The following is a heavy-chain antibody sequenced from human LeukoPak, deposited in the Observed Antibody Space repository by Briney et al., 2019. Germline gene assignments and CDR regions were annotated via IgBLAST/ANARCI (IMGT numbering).Heavy chain of an antibody. D-gene: IGHD5-18*01. CDR1: GFTFSSYE. J-gene: IGHJ4*02. CDR3: AKRIQSAMAMGY. CDR2: IDSYGSTI. Sequence: PGGSLRLSCAASGFTFSSYEMNWVRQAPGKGLEWVSCIDSYGSTIFYAESVKGRFTISRDNSKNTMYLQMNSLRAEDTAVYYCAKRIQSAMAMGYWGQGTLVTVSS. V-gene: IGHV3-48*03.